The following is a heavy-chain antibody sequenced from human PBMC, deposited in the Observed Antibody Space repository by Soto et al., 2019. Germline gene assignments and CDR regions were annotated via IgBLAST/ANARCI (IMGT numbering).Heavy chain of an antibody. D-gene: IGHD6-13*01. CDR2: INHSGST. CDR1: GGSFSGYY. J-gene: IGHJ4*02. Sequence: SETLSLTCAVYGGSFSGYYWSWIRQPPGKGLEWIGEINHSGSTNYNPSLKSRVTISVDTSKNQFSLKLSSVTAADTAVYYCARGPTQNWYSNSWYRGFWDYWGQGTLVTVSS. CDR3: ARGPTQNWYSNSWYRGFWDY. V-gene: IGHV4-34*01.